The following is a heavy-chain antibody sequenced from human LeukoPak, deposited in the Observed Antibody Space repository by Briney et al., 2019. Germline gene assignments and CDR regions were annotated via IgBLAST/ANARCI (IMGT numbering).Heavy chain of an antibody. CDR1: GCTFTGYY. D-gene: IGHD6-13*01. CDR2: ISAYNGNT. V-gene: IGHV1-18*04. Sequence: GASVKVSCKASGCTFTGYYMHWVRQAPGQGLEWMGWISAYNGNTNYAQKLQGRVTMTTDTSTSTAYMELRSLRSDDTAVYYCARDEGLYSRSWYAGRDYWGQGTLVTVSS. J-gene: IGHJ4*02. CDR3: ARDEGLYSRSWYAGRDY.